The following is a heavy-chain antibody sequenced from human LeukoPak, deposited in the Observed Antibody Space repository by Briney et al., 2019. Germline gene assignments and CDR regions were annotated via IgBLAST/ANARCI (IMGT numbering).Heavy chain of an antibody. CDR2: IYTSGTT. CDR1: GASIRNNY. D-gene: IGHD1-26*01. CDR3: ARDVPSAFSGTYVDD. J-gene: IGHJ6*02. V-gene: IGHV4-4*07. Sequence: SETLSLTCTVSGASIRNNYWSWIRQPAGKGLEWIGRIYTSGTTTYNPSLESRVTMSVGTSKNQFSLNLSSVTAADTAVYYCARDVPSAFSGTYVDDWGQGTTVTVSS.